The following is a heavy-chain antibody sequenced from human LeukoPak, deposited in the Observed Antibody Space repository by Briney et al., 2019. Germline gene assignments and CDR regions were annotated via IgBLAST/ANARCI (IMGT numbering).Heavy chain of an antibody. CDR2: INPSGGST. CDR3: ARLRMRPGRWFDP. V-gene: IGHV1-46*01. J-gene: IGHJ5*02. CDR1: GYTFTSYY. D-gene: IGHD1-14*01. Sequence: GASVKVSCKASGYTFTSYYMHWARQAPGQGLEWMGIINPSGGSTSYAQKFQGRVTMTRDTSTSTVYMELSSLRSEDTAVYYCARLRMRPGRWFDPWGQGTLVTVSS.